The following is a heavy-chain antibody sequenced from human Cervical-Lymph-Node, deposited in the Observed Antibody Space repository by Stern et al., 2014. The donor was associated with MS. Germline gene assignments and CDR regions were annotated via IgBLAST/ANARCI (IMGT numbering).Heavy chain of an antibody. CDR2: INPSGGST. D-gene: IGHD6-19*01. CDR1: GYTFTSYY. CDR3: ARCEGGSGWYWGYYFDY. J-gene: IGHJ4*02. Sequence: QLVQSGAEVKKPGASVKVSCKASGYTFTSYYMHWVRQAPGQGLEWMGIINPSGGSTSYAQKFQGRVTMTRDTSTSTVYMELSSLRSEDTAVYYCARCEGGSGWYWGYYFDYWGQGTLVTVSS. V-gene: IGHV1-46*01.